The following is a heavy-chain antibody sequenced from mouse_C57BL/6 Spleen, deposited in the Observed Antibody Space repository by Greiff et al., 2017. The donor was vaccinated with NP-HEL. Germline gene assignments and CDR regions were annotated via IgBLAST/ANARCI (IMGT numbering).Heavy chain of an antibody. CDR2: FRSKSSNYAT. CDR3: VRDYDEGYYAMDD. CDR1: GFTFNTYA. J-gene: IGHJ4*01. V-gene: IGHV10-3*01. Sequence: EVKLVESGGGLVQPKGSLKLSCAASGFTFNTYAMHWVRQAPGKGLEWVARFRSKSSNYATYYADSVKDRFTISRDDSESMLYLEMNNLKTEDTAMYYCVRDYDEGYYAMDDWGQGTSVTVAS. D-gene: IGHD2-12*01.